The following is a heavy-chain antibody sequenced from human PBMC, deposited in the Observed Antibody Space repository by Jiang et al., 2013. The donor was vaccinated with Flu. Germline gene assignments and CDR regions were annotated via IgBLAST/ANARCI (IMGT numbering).Heavy chain of an antibody. Sequence: VQLLESGGGVVQPGRSLRLSCAASGFTFSSYVMYWVRQAPGKGLEWVAVISDDGNNKYYGDSVKGRLTISRDNSKNTLYLQMNSLRAEDTAVYSCARGRGCSGGSCYSTYFDYWGQGTLVTVSS. CDR2: ISDDGNNK. V-gene: IGHV3-30*03. J-gene: IGHJ4*02. CDR1: GFTFSSYV. D-gene: IGHD2-15*01. CDR3: ARGRGCSGGSCYSTYFDY.